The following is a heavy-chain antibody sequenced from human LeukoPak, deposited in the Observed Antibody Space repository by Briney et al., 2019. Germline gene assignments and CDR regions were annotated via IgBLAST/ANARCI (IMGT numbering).Heavy chain of an antibody. Sequence: GGSLRLSCSASGFTFSSYAMHWVRQAPGKGLGYVSAISSNGGSTYYADSVKGRFTISRDNSKNTLYLQMSSLRAEDTAVYYCVKDWDTVTFDYWGQGTLVTVSS. D-gene: IGHD4-17*01. J-gene: IGHJ4*02. CDR2: ISSNGGST. V-gene: IGHV3-64D*06. CDR1: GFTFSSYA. CDR3: VKDWDTVTFDY.